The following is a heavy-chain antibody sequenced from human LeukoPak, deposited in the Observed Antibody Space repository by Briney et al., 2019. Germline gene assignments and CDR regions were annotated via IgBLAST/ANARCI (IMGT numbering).Heavy chain of an antibody. CDR3: ERVVHVGNDAFDI. Sequence: ASVKVSCKTSGYTFTSYGLSWVRQAPGHGLEWMGWISPYNGNTNYEQRFQGRVTMTTDTSKTTGYMELRSLRSDDKAVYYCERVVHVGNDAFDIWGQGTMITVSS. D-gene: IGHD2-8*01. V-gene: IGHV1-18*01. J-gene: IGHJ3*02. CDR2: ISPYNGNT. CDR1: GYTFTSYG.